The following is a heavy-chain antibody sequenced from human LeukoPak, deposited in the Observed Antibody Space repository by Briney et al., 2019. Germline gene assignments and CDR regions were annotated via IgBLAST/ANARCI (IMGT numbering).Heavy chain of an antibody. CDR1: GYTFTSYD. Sequence: ASVKVSCKASGYTFTSYDINWVRQATRQGLEWMSWMNPNSGNTGYAQKFHGRVTMNRNTSISTAYMELSSLRSEDTAVYYCARLIAVAGLGIYYFDYWGQGTLVTVSS. CDR3: ARLIAVAGLGIYYFDY. D-gene: IGHD6-19*01. V-gene: IGHV1-8*01. J-gene: IGHJ4*02. CDR2: MNPNSGNT.